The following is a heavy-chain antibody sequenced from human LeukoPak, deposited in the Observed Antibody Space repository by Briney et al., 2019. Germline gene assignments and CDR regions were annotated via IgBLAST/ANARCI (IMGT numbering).Heavy chain of an antibody. D-gene: IGHD3-10*01. J-gene: IGHJ5*02. CDR3: ARDTNSYGSGSYLDP. V-gene: IGHV3-74*01. Sequence: GGSLRLSCAASGFTFSSYWMHWVRQAPGKGLVWVSHINNDGSSTTYADSVKGRFTISRDNAKNTLYLQMNSLRAEDTAVYYCARDTNSYGSGSYLDPWVQGPLVTVS. CDR1: GFTFSSYW. CDR2: INNDGSST.